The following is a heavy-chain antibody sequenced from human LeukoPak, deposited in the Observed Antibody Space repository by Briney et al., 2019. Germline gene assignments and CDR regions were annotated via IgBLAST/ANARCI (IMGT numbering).Heavy chain of an antibody. CDR3: ARDGPPEYYFDY. V-gene: IGHV1-69*05. CDR2: IIPIFGTA. Sequence: GASVKVSCKVSGGTFSSYAISWVRQAPGQGLEWMGGIIPIFGTANYAQKFQGRVTITTDESTSTAYMELSSLRSEDTAVYYCARDGPPEYYFDYWGQGTLVTVSS. CDR1: GGTFSSYA. J-gene: IGHJ4*02.